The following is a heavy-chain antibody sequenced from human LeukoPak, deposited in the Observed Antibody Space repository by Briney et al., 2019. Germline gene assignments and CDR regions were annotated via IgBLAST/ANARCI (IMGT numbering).Heavy chain of an antibody. CDR3: ARDVGFD. D-gene: IGHD6-25*01. Sequence: KPSETLSLTCTVSGGSVNSDNYYWSWIRHPPGRGLEWIGYIFYTGSTNYNPSLKSRVTISVDTSKNQFSLKVSSVTAADTAVYYCARDVGFDWGQGTLVTVSS. CDR1: GGSVNSDNYY. CDR2: IFYTGST. V-gene: IGHV4-61*01. J-gene: IGHJ4*02.